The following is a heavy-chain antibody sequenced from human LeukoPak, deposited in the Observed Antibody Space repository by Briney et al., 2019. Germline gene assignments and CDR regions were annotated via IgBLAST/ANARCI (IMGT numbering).Heavy chain of an antibody. CDR2: IYYTGDT. D-gene: IGHD3-22*01. CDR1: GDSISSTEW. J-gene: IGHJ6*02. CDR3: ARSYDSRGYYYYGMDV. Sequence: PSETLSLTCAVSGDSISSTEWWSWVRQPPGKGLEWIGYIYYTGDTTYNSSLKSRVTISLDTSKNHFSLKLSSVTDADTAVYYCARSYDSRGYYYYGMDVWGQGTTVTVSS. V-gene: IGHV4-4*02.